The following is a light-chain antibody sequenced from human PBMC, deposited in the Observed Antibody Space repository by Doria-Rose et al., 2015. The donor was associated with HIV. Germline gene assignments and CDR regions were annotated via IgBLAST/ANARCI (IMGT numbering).Light chain of an antibody. Sequence: QSVVTQPPSVSGAPGQRVAISCTGSSSNIGAGFDVNWYQQFPGTALKLLIHGNTNRPSGVPDRFSGSKSGTSASLAISGLRAEDEADYYCQSYDSRLSVYVFGTGTKVTVL. J-gene: IGLJ1*01. CDR2: GNT. V-gene: IGLV1-40*02. CDR1: SSNIGAGFD. CDR3: QSYDSRLSVYV.